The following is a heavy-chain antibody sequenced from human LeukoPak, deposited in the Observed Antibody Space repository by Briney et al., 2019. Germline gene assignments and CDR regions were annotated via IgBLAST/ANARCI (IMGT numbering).Heavy chain of an antibody. J-gene: IGHJ4*02. CDR3: ARVIHALLGYDTGWAQIDY. CDR2: IYYSGST. D-gene: IGHD6-19*01. V-gene: IGHV4-61*01. Sequence: PSETLSLTCTVSGVSVSSGSYYWSWIRQPPGKGLEWIGYIYYSGSTNYNPSLKSRVTISVDTSKNQFSLKLSSVTAADTAVYYCARVIHALLGYDTGWAQIDYWGQGTLVTVSS. CDR1: GVSVSSGSYY.